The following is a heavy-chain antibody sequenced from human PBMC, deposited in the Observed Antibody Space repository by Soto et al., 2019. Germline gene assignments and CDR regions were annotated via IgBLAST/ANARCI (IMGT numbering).Heavy chain of an antibody. V-gene: IGHV3-9*01. J-gene: IGHJ4*02. CDR1: VFTFDSYG. CDR2: ISWNSGNI. Sequence: HPWGSPRISCASSVFTFDSYGMPLHRQAPGKGLEWVSRISWNSGNIGYADSVKGRFTISRDNAKNSLYRQMNSLRAEDTALYYCAKDIAYAVSSGFDYWGRGTLVTVSS. D-gene: IGHD2-21*01. CDR3: AKDIAYAVSSGFDY.